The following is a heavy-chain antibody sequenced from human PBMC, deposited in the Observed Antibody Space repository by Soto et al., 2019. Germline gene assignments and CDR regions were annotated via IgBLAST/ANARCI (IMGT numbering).Heavy chain of an antibody. V-gene: IGHV4-31*03. Sequence: ASETLSLTCTVSGGSISSGGYYWSWIRQHPGKGLEWIGYIYYSGSTYYNPSLKSRVTISVDTSKNQFSLKLSSVTAADTAVYYCARSRQYGSGINWFDPWGQGTLVTVSS. CDR3: ARSRQYGSGINWFDP. CDR1: GGSISSGGYY. J-gene: IGHJ5*02. D-gene: IGHD3-10*01. CDR2: IYYSGST.